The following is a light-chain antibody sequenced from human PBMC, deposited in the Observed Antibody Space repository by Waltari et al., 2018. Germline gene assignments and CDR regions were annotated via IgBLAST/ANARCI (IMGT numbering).Light chain of an antibody. Sequence: HAGLTQPPSVSKGLRQTATLTCTAKRNTIVNQASAWLQQRQGHPPKLLSDRDNARPSGISERFSASRSGNTASLTITGLQPEDEADYYCSAWDYNLNAYVFGTGTKVTVL. CDR3: SAWDYNLNAYV. CDR2: RDN. J-gene: IGLJ1*01. CDR1: RNTIVNQA. V-gene: IGLV10-54*04.